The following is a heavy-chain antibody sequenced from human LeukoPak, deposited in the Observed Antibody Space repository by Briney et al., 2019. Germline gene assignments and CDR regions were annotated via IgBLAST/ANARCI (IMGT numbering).Heavy chain of an antibody. Sequence: SETLSLTCTVSGASISNYYWSWIRQPPGKGLEWIGYVYDTGSTNYNPSLKSRVTISVDTSKNQFSLKLSSVTAADTAVYYCARGGKARAFDYWGQGTLVTVSS. V-gene: IGHV4-59*12. J-gene: IGHJ4*02. CDR2: VYDTGST. CDR1: GASISNYY. CDR3: ARGGKARAFDY.